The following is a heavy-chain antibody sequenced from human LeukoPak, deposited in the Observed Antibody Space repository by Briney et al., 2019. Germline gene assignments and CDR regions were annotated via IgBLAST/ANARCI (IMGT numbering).Heavy chain of an antibody. V-gene: IGHV3-21*01. D-gene: IGHD1-26*01. CDR1: GFTFSSYS. Sequence: GSLRLSCEASGFTFSSYSMDWVRQAPGKGVGWVSSISSSSSYIYYADSVKGRFTISRDNAKNSLYLQMNSLRAEDTAVYYCARDLVGATPFDYWGQGTLVTVSS. CDR3: ARDLVGATPFDY. CDR2: ISSSSSYI. J-gene: IGHJ4*02.